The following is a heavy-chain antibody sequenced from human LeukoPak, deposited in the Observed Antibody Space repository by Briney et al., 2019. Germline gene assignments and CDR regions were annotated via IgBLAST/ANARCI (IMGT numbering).Heavy chain of an antibody. V-gene: IGHV3-66*01. CDR1: GFTVSSNY. CDR3: ARAPEQWRVIDY. Sequence: GGSLRLSCAASGFTVSSNYMSWVRQAPGKGLEWVSVIYSGGSTYYADSVKGRFTISRDNSKNTLYLQMNSLRAEDTAVYYCARAPEQWRVIDYWGQGTRVTVSS. D-gene: IGHD6-19*01. CDR2: IYSGGST. J-gene: IGHJ4*02.